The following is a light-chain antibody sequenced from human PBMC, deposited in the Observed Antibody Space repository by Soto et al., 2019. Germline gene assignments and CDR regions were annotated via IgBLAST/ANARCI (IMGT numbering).Light chain of an antibody. CDR3: MQSIQAPRT. Sequence: DIVLTQSTLSLPVTPGEPASISCRSSQSLMHSNGNIYLDWYLQKPGQSPQLLIYLGSIRASGVPDRCSGSGSGTDFTLKTTSVAAEDVGVYYCMQSIQAPRTFGLGTKVEGK. J-gene: IGKJ1*01. CDR2: LGS. V-gene: IGKV2-28*01. CDR1: QSLMHSNGNIY.